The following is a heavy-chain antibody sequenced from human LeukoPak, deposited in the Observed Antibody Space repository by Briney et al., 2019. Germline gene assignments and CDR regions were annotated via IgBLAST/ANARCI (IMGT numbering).Heavy chain of an antibody. D-gene: IGHD3-9*01. CDR2: IYTSGST. CDR1: GGSISSYY. CDR3: ARSAPLRYPTYYMDV. V-gene: IGHV4-4*07. Sequence: SETLSLTCTVSGGSISSYYWSWIRQPAGKGLEWIGRIYTSGSTNYNPSLKSRVTMSVDTSKNQFSLKLSSVTAADTAVYYCARSAPLRYPTYYMDVWGKGTTVTVSS. J-gene: IGHJ6*03.